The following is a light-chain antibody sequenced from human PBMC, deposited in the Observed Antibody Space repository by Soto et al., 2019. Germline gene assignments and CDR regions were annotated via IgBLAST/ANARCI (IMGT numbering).Light chain of an antibody. J-gene: IGKJ5*01. CDR2: DAS. CDR1: QDISNY. Sequence: DIQMTQSPSSLSASVGDRVTITCQARQDISNYLNWYQQKLGKAPKLLIYDASNLETGVPSRFSGSGSGTDFTFTISSLQPEDIATYYCRQYSHLITFGQGTRLEIK. V-gene: IGKV1-33*01. CDR3: RQYSHLIT.